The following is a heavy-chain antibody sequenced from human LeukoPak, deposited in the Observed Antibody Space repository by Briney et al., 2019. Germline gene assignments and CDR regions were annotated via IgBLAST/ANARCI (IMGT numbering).Heavy chain of an antibody. CDR1: GFTFSTHA. CDR3: AKRDSSGSYPYYFDY. Sequence: GGSLRLSCVASGFTFSTHAMSWVRLAPGKGLEWVSAIGGSDGSTYYADSVRGRFTISRDNSKDTLYLQMNSLRVEDTATYYCAKRDSSGSYPYYFDYWGQGTLVTVSS. D-gene: IGHD3-22*01. J-gene: IGHJ4*02. CDR2: IGGSDGST. V-gene: IGHV3-23*01.